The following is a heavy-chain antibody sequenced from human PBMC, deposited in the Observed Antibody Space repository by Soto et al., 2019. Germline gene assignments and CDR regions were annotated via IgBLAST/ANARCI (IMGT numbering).Heavy chain of an antibody. CDR2: TLPIFGTA. D-gene: IGHD2-2*01. Sequence: QVQLVQSGAEVKTPGSSVKVSCKASGGTFGNYAISWVRQAPGQGLEWLGGTLPIFGTANYAQKFQGRVTIPADRSTSTAYMELSSLTSEDTAVYYCVRESHEIVAVPATVMGPFTWFDPWGQGTLVTVSS. CDR1: GGTFGNYA. J-gene: IGHJ5*02. CDR3: VRESHEIVAVPATVMGPFTWFDP. V-gene: IGHV1-69*06.